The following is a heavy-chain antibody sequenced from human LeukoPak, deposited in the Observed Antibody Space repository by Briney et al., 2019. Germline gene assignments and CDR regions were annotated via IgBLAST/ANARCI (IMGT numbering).Heavy chain of an antibody. V-gene: IGHV3-23*01. CDR3: AKGSFYDSSGSFYFDY. Sequence: GGSLRLSCVVSGFTFSSYAMSWVRQAPGKGLEWVSGISGSGDNTYYADSVKGRFTISRDNSKNTLYVQMNSLGTEDTAAYYCAKGSFYDSSGSFYFDYWGQGTLVTVSS. J-gene: IGHJ4*02. D-gene: IGHD3-22*01. CDR1: GFTFSSYA. CDR2: ISGSGDNT.